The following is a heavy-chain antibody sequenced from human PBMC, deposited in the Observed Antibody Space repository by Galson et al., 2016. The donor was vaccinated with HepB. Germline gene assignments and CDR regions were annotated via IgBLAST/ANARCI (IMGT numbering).Heavy chain of an antibody. CDR1: GFTVGSSY. D-gene: IGHD3-22*01. CDR3: ARESAAAWGYYDR. Sequence: SLRLSCAASGFTVGSSYMNWVRQAPGKGLEWVSLIYAGGSRYYADSVQGRFTISRDSSVNTLYLQLTSLRDEDTAVYYCARESAAAWGYYDRWGQGTLVTVSS. V-gene: IGHV3-66*01. J-gene: IGHJ4*02. CDR2: IYAGGSR.